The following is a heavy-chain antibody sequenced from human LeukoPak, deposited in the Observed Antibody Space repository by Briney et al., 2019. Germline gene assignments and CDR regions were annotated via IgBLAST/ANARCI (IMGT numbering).Heavy chain of an antibody. CDR1: GYSFTTYW. CDR2: IYPGDSDT. J-gene: IGHJ4*02. CDR3: VRMGGPAATKSFFDY. V-gene: IGHV5-51*01. Sequence: GESLKISCKGSGYSFTTYWIGWVRQMPGKGLEWMGIIYPGDSDTRYSPPFQGQVTISADKSITTAYLQWSSLKASDTAMYYCVRMGGPAATKSFFDYWGQGALVTVSS. D-gene: IGHD2-2*01.